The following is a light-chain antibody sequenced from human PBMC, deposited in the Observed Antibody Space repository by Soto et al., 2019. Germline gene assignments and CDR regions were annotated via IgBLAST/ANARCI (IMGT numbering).Light chain of an antibody. CDR2: EVS. V-gene: IGLV2-14*01. CDR3: LSYTSSSTLLYV. J-gene: IGLJ1*01. CDR1: SSDVGAYNR. Sequence: QSALTQPASVSGSPGQSITISCTGTSSDVGAYNRVSWYQQHSGKAPKLMIYEVSNRPSGGSNRFSGSKSGNTASLTISGLQAEAEADYYCLSYTSSSTLLYVFGTGTKVTVL.